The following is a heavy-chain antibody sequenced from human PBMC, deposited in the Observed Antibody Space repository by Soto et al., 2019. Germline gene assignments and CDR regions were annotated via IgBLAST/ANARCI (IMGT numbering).Heavy chain of an antibody. V-gene: IGHV3-48*02. CDR2: ITSDTKTI. J-gene: IGHJ4*02. D-gene: IGHD6-19*01. Sequence: EVQVVESGGDLVQREGSLRLSCVASGFTFSVYSMNWDRQAPGKGLEWFSYITSDTKTIKYADSVTARFTISRDNAKNSVYLQMNSLRDEDTAVYYCAGSVEGHFDYWGQGTVVTVSS. CDR3: AGSVEGHFDY. CDR1: GFTFSVYS.